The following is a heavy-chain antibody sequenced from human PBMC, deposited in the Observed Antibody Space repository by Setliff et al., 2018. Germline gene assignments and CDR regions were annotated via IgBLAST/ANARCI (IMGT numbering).Heavy chain of an antibody. J-gene: IGHJ5*02. D-gene: IGHD3-22*01. V-gene: IGHV4-38-2*01. CDR1: GYSISSGYY. CDR3: ARTNYYDSSTYFNWFDP. CDR2: IYHSGST. Sequence: PSETLSLTCAVSGYSISSGYYWGWIRQPPGKGLEWIGIIYHSGSTYYNPSLKSRVTISVDTSKNQFSLKLSSVTAADTAVYYCARTNYYDSSTYFNWFDPWGQGTLVTSPQ.